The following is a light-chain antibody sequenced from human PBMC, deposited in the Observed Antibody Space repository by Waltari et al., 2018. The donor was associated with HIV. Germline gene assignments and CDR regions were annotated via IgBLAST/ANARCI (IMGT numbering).Light chain of an antibody. CDR1: QSVSSY. V-gene: IGKV3-11*01. Sequence: EIVLTQSPATLSLSPGERATLSCRASQSVSSYLAWYQQKPGQATRLLIYDASNRATGIPARFSASGSGTDFTLTISSLEPEDFAVYYCQQRSYWPPYTFGQGTRLEIK. J-gene: IGKJ2*01. CDR3: QQRSYWPPYT. CDR2: DAS.